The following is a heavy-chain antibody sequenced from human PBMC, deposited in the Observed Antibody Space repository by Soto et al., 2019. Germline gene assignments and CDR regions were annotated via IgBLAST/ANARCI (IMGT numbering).Heavy chain of an antibody. V-gene: IGHV4-59*01. CDR1: GGSISSYY. CDR2: IYYSGST. D-gene: IGHD5-18*01. J-gene: IGHJ6*02. Sequence: SETLSLTCTVSGGSISSYYWSWIRQPPGKGLEWIGYIYYSGSTNYNPSLKSRVTISVDTSKNQFSLKLSSVTAADTAVYYCARDVSPQSGYSYGYRYYYGMDVWGQGTTVTVSS. CDR3: ARDVSPQSGYSYGYRYYYGMDV.